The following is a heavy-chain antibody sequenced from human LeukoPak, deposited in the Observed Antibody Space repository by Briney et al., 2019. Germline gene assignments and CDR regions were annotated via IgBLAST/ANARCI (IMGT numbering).Heavy chain of an antibody. CDR2: INPNSGGT. D-gene: IGHD3-9*01. CDR3: ARGSALVGYCYYYYMDV. CDR1: GYTFTGYY. Sequence: GASVKVSCKASGYTFTGYYMHWVRQAPGQGLEWMGWINPNSGGTNYAQKFQGRVTMTRDTSISTAYMELSSLRSEDTAVYYCARGSALVGYCYYYYMDVWGKGTRSPSP. J-gene: IGHJ6*03. V-gene: IGHV1-2*02.